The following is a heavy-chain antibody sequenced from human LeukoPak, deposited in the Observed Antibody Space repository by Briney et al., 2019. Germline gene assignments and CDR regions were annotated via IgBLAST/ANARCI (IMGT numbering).Heavy chain of an antibody. CDR3: AHRQDADYDNFDY. Sequence: VXPXQXLTLXCTFXGFSLSTSGVGVAWIRQPXGKALEWLALIYRDDDKRYSPSLKSRLTITKDTSKNQVDLTMINMDPVDTATYYCAHRQDADYDNFDYWGQGTLVPSPQ. CDR2: IYRDDDK. CDR1: GFSLSTSGVG. J-gene: IGHJ4*02. V-gene: IGHV2-5*02. D-gene: IGHD4-17*01.